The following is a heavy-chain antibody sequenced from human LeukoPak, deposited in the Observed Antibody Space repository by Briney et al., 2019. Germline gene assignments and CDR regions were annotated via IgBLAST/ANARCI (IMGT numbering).Heavy chain of an antibody. D-gene: IGHD3-10*01. CDR1: GFTFSSYA. J-gene: IGHJ6*02. CDR3: ARDAMEITMVRGYYYGMDV. Sequence: TGGSLRLSCAASGFTFSSYAMHWVRQAPGKGLEWVAVISYDGSNKYYADSVKGRFTISRDNSKNTLYLQMNSLRAEDTAVYYCARDAMEITMVRGYYYGMDVWGQGTTVTVSS. V-gene: IGHV3-30-3*01. CDR2: ISYDGSNK.